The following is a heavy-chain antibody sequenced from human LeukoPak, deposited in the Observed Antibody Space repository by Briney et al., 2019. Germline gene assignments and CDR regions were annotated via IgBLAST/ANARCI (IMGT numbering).Heavy chain of an antibody. CDR3: ARATGSITIFGVVTGGNWFDP. CDR1: GGSVSSGSYY. Sequence: SETLSLTCTVSGGSVSSGSYYWSWVRQPPGKGLEWIGYIYYSGSTYYNPSLKSRVTISVDTSKNQFSLKLSSVTAADTAVYYCARATGSITIFGVVTGGNWFDPWGQGTLVTVSS. V-gene: IGHV4-31*03. CDR2: IYYSGST. D-gene: IGHD3-3*01. J-gene: IGHJ5*02.